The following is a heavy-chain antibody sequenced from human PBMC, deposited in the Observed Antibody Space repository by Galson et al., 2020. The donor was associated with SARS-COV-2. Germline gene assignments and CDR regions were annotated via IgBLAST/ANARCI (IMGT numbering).Heavy chain of an antibody. CDR3: TRAPLQRTALSWFDP. CDR1: GYTFTSYD. Sequence: ASVKVSCKASGYTFTSYDINWVRQATGHGLEWMGWMNPHSDYKGHAQQFQGRVTLTSDTSINTAYLELTNLTSDDTGVYYCTRAPLQRTALSWFDPWGQGTLVTVSS. V-gene: IGHV1-8*01. CDR2: MNPHSDYK. D-gene: IGHD5-18*01. J-gene: IGHJ5*02.